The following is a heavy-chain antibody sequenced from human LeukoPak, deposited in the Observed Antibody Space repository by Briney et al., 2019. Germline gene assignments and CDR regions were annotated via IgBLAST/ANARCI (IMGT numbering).Heavy chain of an antibody. V-gene: IGHV1-18*01. J-gene: IGHJ4*02. D-gene: IGHD5-18*01. CDR1: GYTFTSYV. Sequence: GASVKVSCKASGYTFTSYVISWVRQAPGQGLEWMGWISAYNGNTNYAQKLQGRVTMTTDTFTSTAYMELRSLRSDDTAVYYCARVNGRRGYSYGNDYWGQGTLVTVSS. CDR2: ISAYNGNT. CDR3: ARVNGRRGYSYGNDY.